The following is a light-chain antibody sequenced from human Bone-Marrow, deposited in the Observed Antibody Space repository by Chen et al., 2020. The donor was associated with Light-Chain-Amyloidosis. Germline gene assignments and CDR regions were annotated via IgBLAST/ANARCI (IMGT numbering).Light chain of an antibody. V-gene: IGLV3-25*03. Sequence: SYELTQPPSVSVSPGQTARIPCSGDDLPTKYAYWYQQKPGQAPVLVIHRDTERPSGISERVSGSSSGTTATLTISGVQAEDEADYRCQSADSSGTYEVIFGGGTKLTVL. CDR2: RDT. J-gene: IGLJ2*01. CDR3: QSADSSGTYEVI. CDR1: DLPTKY.